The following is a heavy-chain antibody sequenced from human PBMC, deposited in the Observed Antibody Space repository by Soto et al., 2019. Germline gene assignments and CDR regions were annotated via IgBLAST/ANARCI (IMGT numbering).Heavy chain of an antibody. CDR2: ISYDGTET. CDR3: ERGSAAYYYYYGMDV. J-gene: IGHJ6*02. D-gene: IGHD6-25*01. V-gene: IGHV3-74*03. CDR1: GFTFSGYW. Sequence: GGSLRLSCAASGFTFSGYWMHWVRQAPGKGLVWVSHISYDGTETTYADSVKGRFTISRDNPKSTLYLQMNSVRAEDTGVYYCERGSAAYYYYYGMDVWGQGTTVTVYS.